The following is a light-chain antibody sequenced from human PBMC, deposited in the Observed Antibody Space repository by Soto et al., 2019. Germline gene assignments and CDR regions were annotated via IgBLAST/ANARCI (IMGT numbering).Light chain of an antibody. CDR2: GAS. J-gene: IGKJ5*01. V-gene: IGKV3-20*01. Sequence: EIVLTQSPGTLSLSPGERGTLSCRASQSVSSSYLAWFQQKPGQAPRLLIYGASSRATGIPDRFSGSGSGKDFTLTIIRLEPEDFAVYYRQQYSNLPITFGHGTRLEIK. CDR1: QSVSSSY. CDR3: QQYSNLPIT.